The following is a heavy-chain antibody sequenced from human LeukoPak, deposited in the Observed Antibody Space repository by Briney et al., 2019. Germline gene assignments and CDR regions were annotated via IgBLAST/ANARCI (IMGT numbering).Heavy chain of an antibody. V-gene: IGHV4-61*01. J-gene: IGHJ4*02. CDR2: IYYTGST. D-gene: IGHD1-1*01. Sequence: PSETLSLTCTVSGGSISSNTYSWSWIRQSPRKGLEWIGYIYYTGSTSYNPSLRSRVTISVDTSKNQFSLKLSSVTAADTAVYYCAREYDQYFDYWGQGTLVTVSS. CDR3: AREYDQYFDY. CDR1: GGSISSNTYS.